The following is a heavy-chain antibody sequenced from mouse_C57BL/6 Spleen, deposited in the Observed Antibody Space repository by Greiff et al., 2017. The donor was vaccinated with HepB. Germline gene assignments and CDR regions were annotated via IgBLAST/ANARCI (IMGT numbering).Heavy chain of an antibody. J-gene: IGHJ3*01. D-gene: IGHD1-1*01. V-gene: IGHV5-17*01. CDR3: ARASYYGSSYVFAY. CDR2: ISSGSSTI. CDR1: GFTFSDYG. Sequence: EVKLVESGGGLVKPGGSLKLSCAASGFTFSDYGMHWVRQAPEKGLEWVAYISSGSSTIYYADTVKGRFTISRDNAKNTLFLQMTSLRSEDTAMYYCARASYYGSSYVFAYWGQGTLVTVSA.